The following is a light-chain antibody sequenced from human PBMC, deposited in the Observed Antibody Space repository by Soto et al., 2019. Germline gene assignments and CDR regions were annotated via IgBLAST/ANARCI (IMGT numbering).Light chain of an antibody. CDR1: QMVASSH. CDR2: GAS. J-gene: IGKJ4*01. Sequence: EIVVTHSPSTLSLSPGESATLSCRASQMVASSHIAWYRQKPVPAPWLLIYGASNRGTGIPERFSGSGSGTDFTLTISRLAPEDFAVYYCQQYYNSPPTFGGGTKVDIK. V-gene: IGKV3-20*01. CDR3: QQYYNSPPT.